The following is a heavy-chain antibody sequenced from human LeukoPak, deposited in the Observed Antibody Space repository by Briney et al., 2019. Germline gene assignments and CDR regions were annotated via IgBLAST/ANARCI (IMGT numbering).Heavy chain of an antibody. Sequence: SETLSLTCAVYGGSLSGYYWSWIRQPPGKGLEWIGEINHSGSTNYNPSLKSRVTISVDTSKNQFSLKLSSVTAADTAVYYCARGGGWDYYDSSGYYQHDYWGQGTLVTVSS. D-gene: IGHD3-22*01. CDR2: INHSGST. CDR3: ARGGGWDYYDSSGYYQHDY. CDR1: GGSLSGYY. V-gene: IGHV4-34*01. J-gene: IGHJ4*02.